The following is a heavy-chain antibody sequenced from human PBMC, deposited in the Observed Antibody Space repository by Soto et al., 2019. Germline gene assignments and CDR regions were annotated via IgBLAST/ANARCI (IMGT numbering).Heavy chain of an antibody. D-gene: IGHD5-12*01. J-gene: IGHJ4*02. CDR3: AKDLVGGYDPRCSDY. CDR1: GFTFSSYA. Sequence: GGSLRLSCAASGFTFSSYAMSWVRQAPGKGLEWVSAISGSGGSTYYADSVKGRFTISRDNSKNTLYLQMNSLRAEDTAVYYCAKDLVGGYDPRCSDYWGQGTLVTVSS. CDR2: ISGSGGST. V-gene: IGHV3-23*01.